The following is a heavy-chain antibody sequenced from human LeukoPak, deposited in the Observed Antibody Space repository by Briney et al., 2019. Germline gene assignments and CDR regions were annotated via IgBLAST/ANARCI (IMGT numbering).Heavy chain of an antibody. D-gene: IGHD2-15*01. Sequence: GASVKVSCKASGYTFTSYGICWVRQAPGQGLEWMGWISLDSGDTYYPQKLQGRVTMTTDTSTSTAYMELRSLRSDDTAVYYCARDGPVGHFQHWGQGTLVTVSS. CDR1: GYTFTSYG. V-gene: IGHV1-18*01. CDR2: ISLDSGDT. J-gene: IGHJ1*01. CDR3: ARDGPVGHFQH.